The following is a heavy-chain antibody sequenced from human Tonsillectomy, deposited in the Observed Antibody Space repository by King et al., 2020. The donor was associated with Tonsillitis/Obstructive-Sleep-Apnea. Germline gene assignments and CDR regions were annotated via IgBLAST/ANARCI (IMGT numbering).Heavy chain of an antibody. CDR1: GGSISSYY. D-gene: IGHD6-13*01. Sequence: VQLQESGPGLVKPSETLSLTCTVSGGSISSYYWSWLRKPAGKGLEWIGLIDTSGNTNYNPSLKTHVTMSVDTSKNQFSLQLSSVTAADTAVYYCARDLSSSPFTCFDPWGQGILVTVSS. V-gene: IGHV4-4*07. CDR3: ARDLSSSPFTCFDP. CDR2: IDTSGNT. J-gene: IGHJ5*02.